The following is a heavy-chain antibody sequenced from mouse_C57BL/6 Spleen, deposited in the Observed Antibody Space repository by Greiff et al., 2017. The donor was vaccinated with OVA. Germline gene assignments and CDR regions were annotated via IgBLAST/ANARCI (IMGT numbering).Heavy chain of an antibody. D-gene: IGHD2-1*01. Sequence: EVQLQESGPVLVKPGASVKMSCKASGYTFTDYYMNWVKQSHGKSLEWIGVINPYNGGTSYNQKFKGKATLTVDKSSSTAYMELNSLTSEDSAVYYCAKEGEKSYGNYVYWGQGTTLTVSS. V-gene: IGHV1-19*01. CDR3: AKEGEKSYGNYVY. J-gene: IGHJ2*01. CDR2: INPYNGGT. CDR1: GYTFTDYY.